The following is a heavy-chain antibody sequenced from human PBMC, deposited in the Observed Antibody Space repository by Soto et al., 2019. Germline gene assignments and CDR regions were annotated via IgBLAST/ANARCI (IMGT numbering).Heavy chain of an antibody. J-gene: IGHJ4*02. V-gene: IGHV3-33*01. CDR1: GFTFSSYG. D-gene: IGHD3-22*01. CDR2: IWYDGSNK. Sequence: GGSLRLSCAASGFTFSSYGMHWVRQAPGKGLEWVAVIWYDGSNKDYADSVKGRFTISRDNSKNTLYLQMNSLRAEDTAVYYCARGPYYYDRSGYNMDHWGLATLVTVSS. CDR3: ARGPYYYDRSGYNMDH.